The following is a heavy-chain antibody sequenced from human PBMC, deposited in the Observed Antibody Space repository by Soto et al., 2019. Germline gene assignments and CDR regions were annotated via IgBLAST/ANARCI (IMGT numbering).Heavy chain of an antibody. CDR2: ISDSGAKT. CDR1: GFSITDYA. J-gene: IGHJ4*02. CDR3: AKDGSRKDDF. V-gene: IGHV3-23*01. Sequence: EVHLLESGGGFIQPGGSLRLSCSASGFSITDYAVSWVRQAPGKGLEWVSSISDSGAKTFYADSVKGRFTISRDTSKNTVYLQLKSLRVEDTALYYCAKDGSRKDDFWGQGTLVTVSS. D-gene: IGHD6-13*01.